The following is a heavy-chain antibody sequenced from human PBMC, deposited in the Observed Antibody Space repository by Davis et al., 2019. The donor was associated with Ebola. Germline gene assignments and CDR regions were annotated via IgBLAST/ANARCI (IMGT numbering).Heavy chain of an antibody. CDR1: GFTFDDYA. J-gene: IGHJ4*02. CDR3: SSGNEQLWWVLFDY. V-gene: IGHV3-9*01. Sequence: SLKISCAASGFTFDDYAMHWVRQAPGKGLEWVSGISWNSGSIGYADSVKGRFTISRDNAKNSLYLQMNSLRAEDTAVYYCSSGNEQLWWVLFDYWGQGTLVTVSS. CDR2: ISWNSGSI. D-gene: IGHD5-18*01.